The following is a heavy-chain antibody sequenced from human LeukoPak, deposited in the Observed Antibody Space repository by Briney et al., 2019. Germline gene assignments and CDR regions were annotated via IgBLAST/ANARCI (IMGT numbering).Heavy chain of an antibody. CDR1: GFIFSRHG. CDR2: ISGRDYS. V-gene: IGHV3-23*01. Sequence: GGSLRLSCAASGFIFSRHGMNWVRQAPGKGLEWVSGISGRDYSDHADSVKGRFTISRDNSKNTLYLQMNSLRAEDTALYYCAKSRNFYYYFMEVSGRGTKVTISS. J-gene: IGHJ6*03. CDR3: AKSRNFYYYFMEV.